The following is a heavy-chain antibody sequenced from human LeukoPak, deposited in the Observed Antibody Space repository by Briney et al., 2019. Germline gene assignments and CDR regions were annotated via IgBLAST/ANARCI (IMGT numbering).Heavy chain of an antibody. Sequence: GGSLRLSCAASGFTFSSYEMNWVRQAQGKGLEWVSYMNSSGSTIYYADSVKGRFTISRDNSKNTLYLQMNSLRAEDTAVYYCAKDSFGDGYNPYFDYWGQGTLVTVSS. D-gene: IGHD5-24*01. CDR2: MNSSGSTI. CDR3: AKDSFGDGYNPYFDY. CDR1: GFTFSSYE. J-gene: IGHJ4*02. V-gene: IGHV3-48*03.